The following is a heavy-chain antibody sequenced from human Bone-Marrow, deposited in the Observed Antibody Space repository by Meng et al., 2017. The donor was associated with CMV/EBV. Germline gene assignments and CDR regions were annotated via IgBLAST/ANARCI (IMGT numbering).Heavy chain of an antibody. J-gene: IGHJ6*02. Sequence: GGSLRLSCAASGFTFSSYGMHWVRQAPGKWLEWVAFIRYDGSNKYYADSVKGRFTISRDNSKNTLYLQMNSLRAEDTAVYYCAKESRGYSYGGGGGMDVWGQGTTVTVSS. CDR3: AKESRGYSYGGGGGMDV. V-gene: IGHV3-30*02. CDR1: GFTFSSYG. D-gene: IGHD5-18*01. CDR2: IRYDGSNK.